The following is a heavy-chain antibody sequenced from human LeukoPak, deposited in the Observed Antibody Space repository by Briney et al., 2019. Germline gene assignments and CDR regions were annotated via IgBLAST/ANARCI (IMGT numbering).Heavy chain of an antibody. D-gene: IGHD3-22*01. J-gene: IGHJ4*02. CDR2: INPNSGGT. Sequence: SSVNVSCKASGYTFTGYYMHWVRQAPGQGLEWMGWINPNSGGTNYAQKFQGRVTMTRDTSISTAYMELSRLRSDDTAVYYCATLYYYDSSGYYLGYYFDYWGQGTLVTVSS. CDR1: GYTFTGYY. CDR3: ATLYYYDSSGYYLGYYFDY. V-gene: IGHV1-2*02.